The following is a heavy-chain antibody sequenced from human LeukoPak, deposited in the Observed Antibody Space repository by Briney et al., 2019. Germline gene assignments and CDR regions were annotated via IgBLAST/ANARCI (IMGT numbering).Heavy chain of an antibody. J-gene: IGHJ5*02. V-gene: IGHV1-18*01. D-gene: IGHD3-10*01. CDR3: ARDMVRGVMGPLNWFDP. CDR1: GYTFTSYG. Sequence: ASVKVSCKASGYTFTSYGISWVRQAPGQGVEWMGWISAYNGNTNYAQKLQGRVTMTTDTSTSTAYMELRSLRSDDTAVYYCARDMVRGVMGPLNWFDPWGQGTLVTVSS. CDR2: ISAYNGNT.